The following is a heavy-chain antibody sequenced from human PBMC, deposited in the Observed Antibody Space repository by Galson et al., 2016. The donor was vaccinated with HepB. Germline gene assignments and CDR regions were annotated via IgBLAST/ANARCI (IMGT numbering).Heavy chain of an antibody. D-gene: IGHD4-17*01. CDR1: GSPISSRYY. CDR2: VYHDGNT. CDR3: ARGATLTTVIGTILWYFDL. V-gene: IGHV4-38-2*02. J-gene: IGHJ2*01. Sequence: SETLYLTCTVSGSPISSRYYWGWIRQPPGKGLEWIGNVYHDGNTSYNASRRSRLSISIDTSKNQYSLKLTSVTAADTAVYYCARGATLTTVIGTILWYFDLWGRGTLFAVSS.